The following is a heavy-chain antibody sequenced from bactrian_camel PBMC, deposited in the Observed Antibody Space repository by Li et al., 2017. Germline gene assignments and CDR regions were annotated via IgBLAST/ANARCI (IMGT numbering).Heavy chain of an antibody. CDR2: IAGSGSP. Sequence: DVQLVESGGGSVQPGGSLRLSCEASGFQFRDYPMSWVRQAPGKEREGVAVIAGSGSPGYADSVKGRFTISKDNAKNTVYLQMNCLKSDDTALYYCTAGEGGTWYGKRIGRTGTHVTVS. J-gene: IGHJ4*01. CDR1: GFQFRDYP. V-gene: IGHV3S67*01. D-gene: IGHD6*01.